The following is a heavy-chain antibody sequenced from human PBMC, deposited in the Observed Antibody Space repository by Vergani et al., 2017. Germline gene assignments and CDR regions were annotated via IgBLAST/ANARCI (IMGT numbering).Heavy chain of an antibody. CDR3: ARDLGSDSGYYYSYYYYGMDV. D-gene: IGHD3-22*01. V-gene: IGHV1-18*01. J-gene: IGHJ6*02. CDR1: GYTFTSYG. Sequence: QVQLVQSGAEVKKPGASVKVSCKASGYTFTSYGISWVRQAPGQGLEWMGWISAYNGNTNYAQKLQGRVTRTTDTSTSTAYMELRSLRSDDTAVYYCARDLGSDSGYYYSYYYYGMDVWGQGTTVTVSS. CDR2: ISAYNGNT.